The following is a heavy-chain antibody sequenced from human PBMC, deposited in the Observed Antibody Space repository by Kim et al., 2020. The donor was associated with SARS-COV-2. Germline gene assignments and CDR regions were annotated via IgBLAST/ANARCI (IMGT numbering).Heavy chain of an antibody. D-gene: IGHD6-19*01. V-gene: IGHV1-3*01. Sequence: ASVKVSCKASGYTFTSYAMHWVRQAPGQRLEWMGWINAGNGNTNYSQKFQGRVTITRDTSASTAYMELSSLRSEDTAVYYCARRGVAGTDYYYGMDVWGQGTTVTVSS. J-gene: IGHJ6*02. CDR3: ARRGVAGTDYYYGMDV. CDR2: INAGNGNT. CDR1: GYTFTSYA.